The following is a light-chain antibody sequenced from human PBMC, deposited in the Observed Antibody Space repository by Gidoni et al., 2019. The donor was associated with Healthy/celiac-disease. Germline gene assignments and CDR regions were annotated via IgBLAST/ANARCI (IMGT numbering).Light chain of an antibody. J-gene: IGKJ2*01. V-gene: IGKV1-39*01. CDR3: QQSYSTPYT. Sequence: DIQMTQSPSSLSASVGDRVTITCRASQSISSYLNWYQQKPGKAPKLLIYAASSLQSGVQSRFSGSGSGTDFTLTISSLQPEEFATYYCQQSYSTPYTFXQXTKLEIK. CDR1: QSISSY. CDR2: AAS.